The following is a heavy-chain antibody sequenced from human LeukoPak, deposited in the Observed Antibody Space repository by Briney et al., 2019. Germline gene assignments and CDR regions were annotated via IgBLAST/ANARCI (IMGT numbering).Heavy chain of an antibody. D-gene: IGHD4-23*01. CDR3: ARLGYGGDPVDY. Sequence: SETLSLTCTVSGGSISSYYWSWIRQPPGKGLEWIGYAIYSGSSTYNPSLKSRVTISVDTSKNQFSLNVSSVTAADTAVYYCARLGYGGDPVDYWGQGTLVIVSS. V-gene: IGHV4-59*08. CDR1: GGSISSYY. J-gene: IGHJ4*02. CDR2: AIYSGSS.